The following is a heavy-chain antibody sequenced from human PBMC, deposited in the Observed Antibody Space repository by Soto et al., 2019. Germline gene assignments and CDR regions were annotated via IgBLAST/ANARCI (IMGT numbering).Heavy chain of an antibody. V-gene: IGHV3-23*01. CDR3: ARYNWGAMGAFDI. D-gene: IGHD1-1*01. CDR2: ISGSGENT. J-gene: IGHJ3*02. Sequence: GGSLRLSCAASGFTFSSYAMSWVRQAPGKGLDWVSVISGSGENTYYADSVKGRFTISRDNSKNTLYLQMNSLRAEDTAVYYCARYNWGAMGAFDIWGQGTMVTVSS. CDR1: GFTFSSYA.